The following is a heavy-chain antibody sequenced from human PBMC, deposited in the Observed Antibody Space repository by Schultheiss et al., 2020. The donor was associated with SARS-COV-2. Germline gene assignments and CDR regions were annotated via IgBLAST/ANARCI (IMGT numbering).Heavy chain of an antibody. CDR3: ARVDWEDEGCAY. CDR2: MRGDGGML. Sequence: GGSLRLSCAASGFTFSSYAMHWVRQAPGKGLEWVANMRGDGGMLNYMGSVKGRFTISRDNAKNSLYLQMNSLRVEDTAVYYCARVDWEDEGCAYWGQGTLVTVSS. D-gene: IGHD3-9*01. V-gene: IGHV3-7*01. CDR1: GFTFSSYA. J-gene: IGHJ4*02.